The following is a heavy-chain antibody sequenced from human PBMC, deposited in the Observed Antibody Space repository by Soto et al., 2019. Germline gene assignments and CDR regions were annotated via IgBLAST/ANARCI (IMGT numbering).Heavy chain of an antibody. Sequence: EVQLVESGGGLVQPGRSLRLSCAASGFTFDDYAMHWVRQAPGKGLEWVSGISWNSGRIDYADSVKGRFTISRDNAKNSLFLQMISLRTEDTALYYCAKGYGSGSYSSFDYWGQGTLVTVSS. D-gene: IGHD3-10*01. CDR2: ISWNSGRI. CDR1: GFTFDDYA. CDR3: AKGYGSGSYSSFDY. V-gene: IGHV3-9*01. J-gene: IGHJ4*02.